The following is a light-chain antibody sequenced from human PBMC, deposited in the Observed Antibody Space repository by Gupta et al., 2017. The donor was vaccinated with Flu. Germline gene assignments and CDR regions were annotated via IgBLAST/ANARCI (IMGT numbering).Light chain of an antibody. CDR2: GAS. CDR1: QRVRSK. V-gene: IGKV3-15*01. J-gene: IGKJ4*01. CDR3: QQYNNRPLTT. Sequence: ATLSVSPGERTTLSCRAGQRVRSKLASYQQKTGEHPSILLNGASTSTASITARMSSSGGGAKYTLTIVSLQSDEVAVYYCQQYNNRPLTTFGGGTNVEIK.